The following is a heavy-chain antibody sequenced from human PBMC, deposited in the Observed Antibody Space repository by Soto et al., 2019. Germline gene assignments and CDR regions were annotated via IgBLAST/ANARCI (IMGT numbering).Heavy chain of an antibody. CDR1: GFSVSSKY. V-gene: IGHV3-53*01. Sequence: EVQLVESGGGWIQPGGSLRLSCAASGFSVSSKYMTWVRQAPGKGLEWVSVIYGGGTTYYADSLKGRFTISRDNSKNTLYLQMNSLRAEDTAVYYCVKTTGWPGFDFWGQGTLVTVSS. CDR2: IYGGGTT. CDR3: VKTTGWPGFDF. D-gene: IGHD6-19*01. J-gene: IGHJ4*02.